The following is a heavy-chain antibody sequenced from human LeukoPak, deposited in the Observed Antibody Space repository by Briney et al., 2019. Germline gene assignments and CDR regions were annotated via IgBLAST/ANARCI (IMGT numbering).Heavy chain of an antibody. J-gene: IGHJ4*02. V-gene: IGHV3-23*01. CDR2: ISGSGGST. Sequence: PGGSLRLSCAASGFTFSSYAMSWVRQAPGKGLEWVSAISGSGGSTYYADSVKGRFTISRDNSKNTLYLQMNSLRAEDTAVYYCAKSHKSLSIAARYFDYWGQGTLVTVSS. CDR1: GFTFSSYA. CDR3: AKSHKSLSIAARYFDY. D-gene: IGHD6-6*01.